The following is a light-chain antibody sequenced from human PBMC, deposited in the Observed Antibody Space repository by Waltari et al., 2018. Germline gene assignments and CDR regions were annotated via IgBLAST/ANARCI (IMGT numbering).Light chain of an antibody. CDR3: VLYMGSVHV. J-gene: IGLJ1*01. CDR1: SGSVSISYY. CDR2: STN. Sequence: QTVVTQEPSFSVSPGGTVTLTCGFSSGSVSISYYPSWYQQTPGQAPRTLIYSTNTRSSGVPDRFSGSILGNKAALTITGAQADDESDYYCVLYMGSVHVFGTGTKVTVL. V-gene: IGLV8-61*01.